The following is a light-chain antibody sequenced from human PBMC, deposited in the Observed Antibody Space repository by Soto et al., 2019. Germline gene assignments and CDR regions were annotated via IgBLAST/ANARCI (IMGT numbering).Light chain of an antibody. CDR3: QSSDNSGIYYV. CDR1: ALPKQY. V-gene: IGLV3-25*02. CDR2: KDT. Sequence: SYELTQPPSVSVSLGQTARITCCGDALPKQYAYWYQQKPGQAPILVIYKDTERPSGIPERFSGSSSGTTVKLTISVVQAGDEADYYCQSSDNSGIYYVFGTGTKVTVL. J-gene: IGLJ1*01.